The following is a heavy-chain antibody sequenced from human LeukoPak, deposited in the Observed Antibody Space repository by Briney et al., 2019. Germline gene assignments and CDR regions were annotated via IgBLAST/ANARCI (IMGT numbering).Heavy chain of an antibody. Sequence: SETLSLTCTVSGGSISSYYWSWIRQPPGKGLEWIGYIYYSGSTNYNPSLESRVTISVDTSKNQFSLKLSSVTAADTAMYYCAREYSSGWSGTGHWGQGTLVTVSS. D-gene: IGHD6-19*01. CDR2: IYYSGST. CDR3: AREYSSGWSGTGH. J-gene: IGHJ4*02. V-gene: IGHV4-59*01. CDR1: GGSISSYY.